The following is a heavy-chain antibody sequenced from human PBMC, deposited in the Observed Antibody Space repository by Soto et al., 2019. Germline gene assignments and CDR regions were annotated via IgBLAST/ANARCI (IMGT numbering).Heavy chain of an antibody. D-gene: IGHD3-3*02. J-gene: IGHJ5*02. CDR1: GGSISGSSYY. V-gene: IGHV4-39*07. CDR2: IYYSGST. Sequence: SETLSLTVTVSGGSISGSSYYWVWIRQPPGKGLEWIGSIYYSGSTYYNPSLKSRVTISVDTSKNQFSLKLSSVTAADTAVYYCARERIGRDHFWSGYYTGLGGPLDPWGQGTLVTVSS. CDR3: ARERIGRDHFWSGYYTGLGGPLDP.